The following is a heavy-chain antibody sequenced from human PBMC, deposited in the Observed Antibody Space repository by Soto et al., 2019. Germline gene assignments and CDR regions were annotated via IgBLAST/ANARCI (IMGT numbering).Heavy chain of an antibody. CDR2: LYSSGTRT. V-gene: IGHV3-23*05. CDR3: GKDRCGGGTICYVVD. D-gene: IGHD2-2*01. Sequence: EVQLLESGGGLVQPGGSLRLSCAASGFTFSTYAMSWVRQAPGKGLEWVSSLYSSGTRTFYADSVKGRFTISRDNSKNTVYLQMDSLRAEDTAVYYCGKDRCGGGTICYVVDWGQGTLVIVSS. J-gene: IGHJ4*02. CDR1: GFTFSTYA.